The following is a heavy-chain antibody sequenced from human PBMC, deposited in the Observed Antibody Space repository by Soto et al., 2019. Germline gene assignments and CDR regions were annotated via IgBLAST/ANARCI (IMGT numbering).Heavy chain of an antibody. CDR1: AYSFTDYH. V-gene: IGHV1-2*04. J-gene: IGHJ6*02. CDR2: INPKSGGT. D-gene: IGHD2-8*01. Sequence: ASVKVSCKASAYSFTDYHIHGVRQAPGQGLEWLGRINPKSGGTSTAQKFQGWVTMTTDTSISTASMELTRLTSDDTAIYYCARGDSTDCSNGVCSFFYNHDMDVWGQGTTVTVSS. CDR3: ARGDSTDCSNGVCSFFYNHDMDV.